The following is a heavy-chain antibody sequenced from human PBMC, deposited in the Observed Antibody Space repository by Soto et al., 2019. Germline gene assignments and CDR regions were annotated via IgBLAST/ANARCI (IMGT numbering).Heavy chain of an antibody. V-gene: IGHV1-69*13. Sequence: SVKVSCKASGGTFSSYAISWVRQAPGQGLEWMGGIIPIFGTANYAQKFQGRVTITADESTSTAYMELSSLRSEDTAVYYCGRGGSLEWPSDAFDIWGQGTMVTVSS. CDR2: IIPIFGTA. CDR1: GGTFSSYA. D-gene: IGHD3-3*01. J-gene: IGHJ3*02. CDR3: GRGGSLEWPSDAFDI.